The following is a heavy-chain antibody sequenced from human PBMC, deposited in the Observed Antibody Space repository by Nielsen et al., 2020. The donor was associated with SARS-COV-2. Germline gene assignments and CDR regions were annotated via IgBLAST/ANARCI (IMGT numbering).Heavy chain of an antibody. V-gene: IGHV5-10-1*01. CDR2: IDPRDPYS. J-gene: IGHJ3*01. CDR3: ANVYSSGLPDAFDF. CDR1: GSSFTTYW. D-gene: IGHD4-11*01. Sequence: GESLKISCQTSGSSFTTYWISWVRQMPGKGLEWMGRIDPRDPYSNYSPSFQGHVTISVDNSIRTAYLRWSSLRASDTAMYYCANVYSSGLPDAFDFWGKGT.